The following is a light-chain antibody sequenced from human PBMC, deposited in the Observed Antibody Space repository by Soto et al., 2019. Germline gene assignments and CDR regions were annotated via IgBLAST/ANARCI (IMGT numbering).Light chain of an antibody. V-gene: IGKV3-20*01. Sequence: EIVLTQSPGTLSLSPGERATLSCRASQSVGSAYLAWYQHKPGQAPRLLIYGASSRATGIPDRISGSGSGTDFTLTISRLAPDDFAVYYCQQYGSARWTFGQGTKVEAK. J-gene: IGKJ1*01. CDR2: GAS. CDR3: QQYGSARWT. CDR1: QSVGSAY.